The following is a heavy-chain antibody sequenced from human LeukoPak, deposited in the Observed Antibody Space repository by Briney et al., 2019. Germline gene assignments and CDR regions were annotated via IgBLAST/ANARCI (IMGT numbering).Heavy chain of an antibody. CDR1: GGSISSFY. Sequence: SETLSLTCTVSGGSISSFYRSWIRQPPGKGLEWIGYIYYSGSTYYNPSLKSRVTISVDRSKNQFSLKLSSVTAADTAVYYCAARVNVLRYFDWLPDYWGQGTLVTVSS. J-gene: IGHJ4*02. CDR3: AARVNVLRYFDWLPDY. CDR2: IYYSGST. D-gene: IGHD3-9*01. V-gene: IGHV4-59*12.